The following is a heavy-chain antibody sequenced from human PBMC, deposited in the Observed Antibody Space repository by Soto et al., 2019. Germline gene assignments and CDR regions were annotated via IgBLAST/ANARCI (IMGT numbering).Heavy chain of an antibody. CDR2: INHTGCT. D-gene: IGHD6-19*01. Sequence: SETLPLTCAVYGGSVKGYYGHWIRQHPGKGMEWIGAINHTGCTHYNPSLKSRVTMSVDTSKNQFSLRLSSVTAADTAIYYCARATTNGGWFNPFDSCGQGALVTVSS. J-gene: IGHJ4*02. CDR1: GGSVKGYY. CDR3: ARATTNGGWFNPFDS. V-gene: IGHV4-34*01.